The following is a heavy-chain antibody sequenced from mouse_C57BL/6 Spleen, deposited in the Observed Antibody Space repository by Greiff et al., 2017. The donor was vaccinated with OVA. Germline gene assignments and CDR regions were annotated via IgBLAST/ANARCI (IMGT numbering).Heavy chain of an antibody. D-gene: IGHD3-2*02. CDR1: GFNIKDYY. CDR3: LRAQALYAMDY. J-gene: IGHJ4*01. Sequence: EVQLQQSGAELVRPGASVKLSCTASGFNIKDYYMHWVKQRPEQGLEWIGRIDPEDGDTEYAPKFQGKATMTADTSSNTAYLQLSSLTSEDTAVYYCLRAQALYAMDYWGQGTSVTVSS. V-gene: IGHV14-1*01. CDR2: IDPEDGDT.